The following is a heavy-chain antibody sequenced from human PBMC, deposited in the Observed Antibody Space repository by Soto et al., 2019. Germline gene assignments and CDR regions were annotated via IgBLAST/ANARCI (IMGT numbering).Heavy chain of an antibody. J-gene: IGHJ4*02. CDR3: ARDRGYFDWLLELDY. CDR1: GGTFSSYA. Sequence: SVKVSCKASGGTFSSYAISWVRQAPGQGLEWMGGIIPIFGTANYAQKFQGRVTITADESTSTAYMELSSLRSEDTAVYYCARDRGYFDWLLELDYWGQGTLVTVS. CDR2: IIPIFGTA. V-gene: IGHV1-69*13. D-gene: IGHD3-9*01.